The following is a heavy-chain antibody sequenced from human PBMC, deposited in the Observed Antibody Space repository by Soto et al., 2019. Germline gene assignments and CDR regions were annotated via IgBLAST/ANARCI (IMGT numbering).Heavy chain of an antibody. CDR3: AKGLGNDWAIDY. Sequence: PGGSLRLSCAASGFSFSTYGMHWVRQAPGKGLEWVAFISNDGSNKYYADSVKGRLTISRDNSKNTLYLQMNSLRAEDTAVYYCAKGLGNDWAIDYWGQGTLVTVPS. J-gene: IGHJ4*02. V-gene: IGHV3-30*18. D-gene: IGHD1-1*01. CDR2: ISNDGSNK. CDR1: GFSFSTYG.